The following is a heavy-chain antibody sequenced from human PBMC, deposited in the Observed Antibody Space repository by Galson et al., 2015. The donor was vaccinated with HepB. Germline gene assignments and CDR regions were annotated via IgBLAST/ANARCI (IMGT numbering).Heavy chain of an antibody. CDR1: GYSFTSYW. V-gene: IGHV5-10-1*01. Sequence: QSGAEVKKPGESLRISCKGSGYSFTSYWISWVRQMPGKGLEWMGRIDPSDSYPNYSPSFQGHVTISVDKSISTAYLQWSSLKASDTAMYYCARHVSGDYYDSSGYLNQWGQGTLVTVSS. CDR2: IDPSDSYP. D-gene: IGHD3-22*01. CDR3: ARHVSGDYYDSSGYLNQ. J-gene: IGHJ4*02.